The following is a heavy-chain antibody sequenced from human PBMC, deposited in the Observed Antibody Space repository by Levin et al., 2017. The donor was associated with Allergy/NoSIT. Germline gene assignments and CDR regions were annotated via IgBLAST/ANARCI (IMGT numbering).Heavy chain of an antibody. Sequence: SETLSLTCTVSGGSILSSSFYWGWIRQSPGKGLEWIGSLYHRGNTHYNSALKSRVTISVDTSTGVLSLKVKSMTAADSAVYYCVRHDIFTGYFDYWGRGTLVTVSS. D-gene: IGHD3-9*01. CDR3: VRHDIFTGYFDY. V-gene: IGHV4-39*01. CDR2: LYHRGNT. CDR1: GGSILSSSFY. J-gene: IGHJ4*02.